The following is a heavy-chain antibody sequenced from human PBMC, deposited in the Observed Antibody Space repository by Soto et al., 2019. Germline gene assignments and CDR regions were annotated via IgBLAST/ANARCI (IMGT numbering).Heavy chain of an antibody. CDR3: ARPKRYFDWFDDAFDI. V-gene: IGHV4-34*01. Sequence: SETLSLTCAVYGGSFSGYYWTWIRQPPGTGLEWIGEINHSGSTNYNPSLKSRVTISVDTSKNQFSLKLTSVTAADTAVYYCARPKRYFDWFDDAFDIWGQGTMVTVSS. CDR2: INHSGST. CDR1: GGSFSGYY. D-gene: IGHD3-9*01. J-gene: IGHJ3*02.